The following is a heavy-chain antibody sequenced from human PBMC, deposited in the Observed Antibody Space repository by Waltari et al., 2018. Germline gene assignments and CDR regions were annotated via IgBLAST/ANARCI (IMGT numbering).Heavy chain of an antibody. J-gene: IGHJ4*02. V-gene: IGHV2-5*01. CDR3: AHRLRDYGDYPYFDY. CDR1: GFSLSTSGVG. Sequence: QITLKESGPTLVKPTQTLTLTCTFSGFSLSTSGVGVGWIRQPPGKALEWLALIYWNDDKRYSPSLKSRLTITKDTSKNQVVLTMTNMDPVDTATYYWAHRLRDYGDYPYFDYWGQGTLVTVSS. CDR2: IYWNDDK. D-gene: IGHD4-17*01.